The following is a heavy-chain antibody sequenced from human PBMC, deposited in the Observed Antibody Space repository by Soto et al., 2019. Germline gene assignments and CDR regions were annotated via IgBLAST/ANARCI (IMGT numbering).Heavy chain of an antibody. J-gene: IGHJ4*02. CDR2: ISQVAGAT. Sequence: WGSLRLSCAASGFTFWHYGMSWVRPALGKGLEWVPTISQVAGATYSVDSVKGRFTISRDDAKNTLYLQMDNLRVEDTAVYFCARASGPGAGVSWYHYDRYWGPGTLVTVSS. V-gene: IGHV3-7*03. CDR3: ARASGPGAGVSWYHYDRY. D-gene: IGHD5-12*01. CDR1: GFTFWHYG.